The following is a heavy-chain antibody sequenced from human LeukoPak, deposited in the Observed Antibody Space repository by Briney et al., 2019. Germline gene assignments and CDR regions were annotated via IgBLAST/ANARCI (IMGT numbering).Heavy chain of an antibody. V-gene: IGHV3-9*01. Sequence: GGSLRLSCAASGFTFDDYAMHWVRQAPGKGLEWVSGISWNSGSIGYADSVKGRFTISRDNAKNSLYLQMNSLRAEDTAVYYCARDKCGGYSYGCWFDYWGQGTLVTVSS. D-gene: IGHD5-18*01. J-gene: IGHJ4*02. CDR2: ISWNSGSI. CDR3: ARDKCGGYSYGCWFDY. CDR1: GFTFDDYA.